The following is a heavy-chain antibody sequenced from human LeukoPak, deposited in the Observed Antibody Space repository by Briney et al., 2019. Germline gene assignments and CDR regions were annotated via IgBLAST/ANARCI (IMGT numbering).Heavy chain of an antibody. CDR3: ARAVSSGWSYYYYMDV. J-gene: IGHJ6*03. CDR1: GYTFTSYG. CDR2: ISAYNGNT. D-gene: IGHD6-19*01. V-gene: IGHV1-18*01. Sequence: ASVKVSCKASGYTFTSYGISWVRQAPGQGLEWMGWISAYNGNTNYAQKLQGRATMTTDTSTSTAYMELRSLRSDDTAVYYCARAVSSGWSYYYYMDVWGKGTTVTVSS.